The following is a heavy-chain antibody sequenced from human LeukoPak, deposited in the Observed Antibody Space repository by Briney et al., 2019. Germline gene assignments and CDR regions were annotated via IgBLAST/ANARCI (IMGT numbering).Heavy chain of an antibody. Sequence: PGGSLRLSCAASGFTFSSSAMHWVRQAPGKGLEWVALISYDESYKYYADSVKGRFTISRDNSKNTLYLQMNSLRAEDTAVYFCARVQWELLYPDYWGQGTLVTVSS. CDR3: ARVQWELLYPDY. J-gene: IGHJ4*02. V-gene: IGHV3-30-3*01. D-gene: IGHD1-26*01. CDR2: ISYDESYK. CDR1: GFTFSSSA.